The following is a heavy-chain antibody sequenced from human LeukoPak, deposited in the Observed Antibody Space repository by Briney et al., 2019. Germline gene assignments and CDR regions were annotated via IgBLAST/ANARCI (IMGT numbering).Heavy chain of an antibody. CDR2: ISSSSYI. CDR3: ARDHRTMGAADY. CDR1: GFTFSSYS. V-gene: IGHV3-21*01. Sequence: PGGSLRLSCAASGFTFSSYSMNWVRQAPGKGLEWVSSISSSSYIYYADSVKGRFTISRDNAKNSLYLQMNSLRAEDTAVYYCARDHRTMGAADYWGQGTLVTVSS. J-gene: IGHJ4*02. D-gene: IGHD1-26*01.